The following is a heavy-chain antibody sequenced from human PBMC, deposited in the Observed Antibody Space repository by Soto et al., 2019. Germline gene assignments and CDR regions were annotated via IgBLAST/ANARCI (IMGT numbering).Heavy chain of an antibody. CDR3: ARQGHTAMVTSYYYGMDV. V-gene: IGHV3-48*03. D-gene: IGHD5-18*01. CDR1: GFTFSSYE. CDR2: ISSSGSTI. J-gene: IGHJ6*02. Sequence: PGGSLRLSCAASGFTFSSYEMNWVRQAPGKGLEWVSYISSSGSTIYYADSVKGRFTISRDNAKNSLYLQMNSLRAEDTAVYYCARQGHTAMVTSYYYGMDVWGQGTTVTVSS.